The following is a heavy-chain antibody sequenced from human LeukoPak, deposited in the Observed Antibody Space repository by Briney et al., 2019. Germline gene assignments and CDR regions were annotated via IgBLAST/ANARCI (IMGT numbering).Heavy chain of an antibody. Sequence: SETLSLTCTVSGGSISSYYWSWIRQPPGKGPEWIGYIYYSGSTNYNPSLKSRVTISVDTSKNQFSLKLSSVTAADTAVYYCARSPRDSSGYWGFDYWGQGTLVTVSS. D-gene: IGHD3-22*01. CDR1: GGSISSYY. V-gene: IGHV4-59*01. CDR2: IYYSGST. J-gene: IGHJ4*02. CDR3: ARSPRDSSGYWGFDY.